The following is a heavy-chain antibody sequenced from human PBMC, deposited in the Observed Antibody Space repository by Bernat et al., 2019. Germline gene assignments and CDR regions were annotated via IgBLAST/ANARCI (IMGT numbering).Heavy chain of an antibody. CDR3: AKVSGSSGWLVLEY. J-gene: IGHJ4*02. Sequence: QVQVVESGGGVVQPGRSLRLSCVISRFIFSNSPMHWVRQAPGKGLEWVAVISSDGSSKYYAESVKGRFTISRDNSKSTLYLQMNSLRLEDTAVYYCAKVSGSSGWLVLEYWGQGTLVTVSS. D-gene: IGHD6-19*01. CDR1: RFIFSNSP. V-gene: IGHV3-30-3*01. CDR2: ISSDGSSK.